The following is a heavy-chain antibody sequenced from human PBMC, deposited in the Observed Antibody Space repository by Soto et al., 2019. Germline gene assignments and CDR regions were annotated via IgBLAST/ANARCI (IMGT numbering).Heavy chain of an antibody. V-gene: IGHV1-69*01. J-gene: IGHJ6*02. CDR3: ARSDHSSSWRLTYYGMDV. Sequence: QVQLVQSGAEVKKPGSSVKVSCKASGGTFSSYAISWVRQAPGQGLEWMGGIIPIFGTANYAQKFQGRVTITADESTSTAYMELSSLRSKDTAVYYCARSDHSSSWRLTYYGMDVWGQGTTVTVSS. CDR2: IIPIFGTA. CDR1: GGTFSSYA. D-gene: IGHD6-13*01.